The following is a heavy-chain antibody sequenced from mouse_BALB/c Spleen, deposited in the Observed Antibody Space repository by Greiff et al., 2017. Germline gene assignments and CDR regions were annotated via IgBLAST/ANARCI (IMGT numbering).Heavy chain of an antibody. CDR1: GFNIKDYY. Sequence: EVKLVESGAELVRPGALVKLSCKASGFNIKDYYMHWVKQRPEQGLEWIGWIDPENGNTIYDPKFQGKASITADTSSNTAYLQLSSLTSEDTAVYYCAHHYYGSSLDYWGQGTTLTVSS. D-gene: IGHD1-1*01. CDR2: IDPENGNT. V-gene: IGHV14-1*02. CDR3: AHHYYGSSLDY. J-gene: IGHJ2*01.